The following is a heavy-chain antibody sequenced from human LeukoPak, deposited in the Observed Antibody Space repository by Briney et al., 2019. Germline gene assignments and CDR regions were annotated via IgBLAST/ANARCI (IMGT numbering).Heavy chain of an antibody. D-gene: IGHD3-22*01. CDR1: GFTFSSYS. V-gene: IGHV3-21*01. CDR2: ISSNSSYI. J-gene: IGHJ4*02. CDR3: ARAVSGYPIDY. Sequence: PGGSLRLSCAASGFTFSSYSMNWVRQAPGKGLEWVSSISSNSSYIYYADSVEGRFTISRDNAKNSLYLQMNSLRAEDTAVYYCARAVSGYPIDYWGQGTLVTVSS.